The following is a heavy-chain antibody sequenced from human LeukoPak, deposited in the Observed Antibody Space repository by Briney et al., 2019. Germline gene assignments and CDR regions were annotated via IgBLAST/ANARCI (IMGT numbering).Heavy chain of an antibody. Sequence: ASVKVFCKASGYTFTSYYIDWVRQAPGQGLEWMGVINPSGGSTRYAQKFQGRVTMTGDTSTRTVYMELSSLTSADTAVYYCARGTTDDYWGQGTPVTVSS. J-gene: IGHJ4*02. V-gene: IGHV1-46*01. CDR2: INPSGGST. CDR3: ARGTTDDY. CDR1: GYTFTSYY. D-gene: IGHD1-1*01.